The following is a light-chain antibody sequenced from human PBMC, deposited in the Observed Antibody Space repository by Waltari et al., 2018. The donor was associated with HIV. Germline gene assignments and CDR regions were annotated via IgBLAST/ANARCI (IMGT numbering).Light chain of an antibody. CDR1: QSITKY. J-gene: IGKJ2*01. CDR2: AAS. Sequence: DIQMTQSPSSLSASVGDRVTITCRASQSITKYLNWYQHKPGKAPELLIYAASNLQNGVPSRFSGSGYGTDFTLTITSLQREDFATYYCQQSYSTPRTFGQGTNLEIK. V-gene: IGKV1-39*01. CDR3: QQSYSTPRT.